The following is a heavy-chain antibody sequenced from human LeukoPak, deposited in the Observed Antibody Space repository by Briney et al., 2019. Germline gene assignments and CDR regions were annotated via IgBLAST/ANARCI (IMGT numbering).Heavy chain of an antibody. D-gene: IGHD6-13*01. CDR1: GGSISSYY. Sequence: SETLSLTCTVSGGSISSYYWSWIRQPPGKGLEWIGYIYYSGSINYNPSLKSRVTISVDTSKNQFSLKLSSVTAADTAVYYCARTAAAGTSWGQGTLVTVSS. CDR2: IYYSGSI. V-gene: IGHV4-59*08. CDR3: ARTAAAGTS. J-gene: IGHJ4*02.